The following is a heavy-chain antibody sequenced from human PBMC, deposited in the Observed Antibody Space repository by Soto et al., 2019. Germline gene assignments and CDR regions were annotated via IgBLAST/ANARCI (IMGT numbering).Heavy chain of an antibody. CDR1: GFTFSSYG. V-gene: IGHV3-30*18. Sequence: GGSLRLSCAASGFTFSSYGMHRVRQAPGKGLEWVAVISYDGSNKYYADSVKGRFTISRDNSKNTLYLQMNSLRAEDTAVYYCAKDLLTYYYDSSGSNWFDPWGQGTLVTVSS. J-gene: IGHJ5*02. CDR3: AKDLLTYYYDSSGSNWFDP. D-gene: IGHD3-22*01. CDR2: ISYDGSNK.